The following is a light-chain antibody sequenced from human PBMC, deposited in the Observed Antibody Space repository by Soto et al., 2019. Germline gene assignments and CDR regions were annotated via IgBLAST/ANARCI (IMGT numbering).Light chain of an antibody. CDR2: DAS. Sequence: DIHMTQSPSTLSASVGDRVAITCRAIESIRTWLAWYQQKPGKAPKLLIYDASSLESGVPSRFSGSGSGTDFTLTISSLEPEDFAVYYCQQLTDWPPQWTFGQGTKVDIK. CDR3: QQLTDWPPQWT. CDR1: ESIRTW. J-gene: IGKJ1*01. V-gene: IGKV1-5*01.